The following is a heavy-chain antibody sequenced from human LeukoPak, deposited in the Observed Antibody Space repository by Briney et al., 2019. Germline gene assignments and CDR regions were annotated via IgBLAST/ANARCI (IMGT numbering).Heavy chain of an antibody. D-gene: IGHD1-26*01. CDR3: AKEGLIVGTPRNYFDY. Sequence: ASVKVSCKASGYTFTNYAIHWMRQAPGHRLEWMGWITADDGDTKYSEDLQGRVTISSDASASTAYMELSSLTSDDMAVYYCAKEGLIVGTPRNYFDYWGQGTLVTVSS. J-gene: IGHJ4*02. CDR2: ITADDGDT. CDR1: GYTFTNYA. V-gene: IGHV1-3*03.